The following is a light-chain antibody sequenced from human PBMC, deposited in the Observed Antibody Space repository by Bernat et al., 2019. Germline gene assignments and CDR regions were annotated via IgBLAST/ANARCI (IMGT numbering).Light chain of an antibody. J-gene: IGLJ2*01. Sequence: QSALTQPASVSGSPGQSITLSCTGGRSDIGGYNFVYWYQQHPGKAPKLLIYNVAHRPSGISNRFSGSKSGNTASLTISGLQADDEADYFWSSYTATSTVLFGGGTKLTVL. CDR3: SSYTATSTVL. V-gene: IGLV2-14*03. CDR2: NVA. CDR1: RSDIGGYNF.